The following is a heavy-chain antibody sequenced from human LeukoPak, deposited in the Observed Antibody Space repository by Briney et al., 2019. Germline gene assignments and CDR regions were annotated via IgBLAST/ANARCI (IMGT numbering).Heavy chain of an antibody. V-gene: IGHV1-8*03. Sequence: ASVKVSCKASGYTFTSYDINWVRQATGQGLEWMGWMNPNSGNTGYAQKFQGRVTITADESTSTAYMELSSLRSEDTAVYYCARDKQNWNDARHAFDIWGQGTMVTVSS. J-gene: IGHJ3*02. CDR2: MNPNSGNT. D-gene: IGHD1-1*01. CDR3: ARDKQNWNDARHAFDI. CDR1: GYTFTSYD.